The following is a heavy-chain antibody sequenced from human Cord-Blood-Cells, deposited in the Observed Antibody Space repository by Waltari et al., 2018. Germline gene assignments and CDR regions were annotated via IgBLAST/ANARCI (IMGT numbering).Heavy chain of an antibody. CDR2: INPIFGTA. V-gene: IGHV1-69*01. D-gene: IGHD3-10*01. CDR3: ARGGTMVQGATNLDY. CDR1: GGTFSSYA. J-gene: IGHJ4*02. Sequence: QVQLVQSGAEVKKPGSSVKVSCKASGGTFSSYAISWVRQAPGQGLEWLGGINPIFGTANYAQKIQGRVTITADESTSTAYMGLSSLRSEDTAVYYCARGGTMVQGATNLDYWGQGTLVTVSS.